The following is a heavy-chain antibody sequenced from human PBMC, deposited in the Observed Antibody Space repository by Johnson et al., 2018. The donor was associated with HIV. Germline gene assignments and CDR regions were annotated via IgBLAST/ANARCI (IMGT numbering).Heavy chain of an antibody. CDR3: VRAVYSSSSSCAFDM. CDR2: INSFGSST. J-gene: IGHJ3*02. Sequence: EQLVESGGGLVQPGGSLRLSCAASGFTYDMYWMHWVRQAPGKGLVWVSRINSFGSSTNYADFVKGRFTISRDNAKNTLYLQMNSLRAEDTAVYYCVRAVYSSSSSCAFDMWGQGTVVTVSS. D-gene: IGHD6-6*01. V-gene: IGHV3-74*02. CDR1: GFTYDMYW.